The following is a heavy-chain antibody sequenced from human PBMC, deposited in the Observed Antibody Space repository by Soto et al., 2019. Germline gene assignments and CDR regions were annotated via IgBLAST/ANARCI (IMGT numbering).Heavy chain of an antibody. J-gene: IGHJ4*02. Sequence: QVQLVESGGGVVQPGRSLRLSCAASGFTFSSYAMHWVRQAPGKGLEWVAVISYDGSNKYYADSVKGRFTISRDNSKNTLYLQMNSLRAEDTAVYYCARETSLAAAGSSYFDYWGQGTLVTVSS. D-gene: IGHD6-13*01. CDR3: ARETSLAAAGSSYFDY. CDR2: ISYDGSNK. V-gene: IGHV3-30-3*01. CDR1: GFTFSSYA.